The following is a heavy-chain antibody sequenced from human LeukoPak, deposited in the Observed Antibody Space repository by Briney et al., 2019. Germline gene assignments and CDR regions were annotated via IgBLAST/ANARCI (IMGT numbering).Heavy chain of an antibody. CDR3: ARESYDILTGYYNLDY. V-gene: IGHV4-4*07. D-gene: IGHD3-9*01. Sequence: PSETLSLTCTVSGGSISSYYWSWIRQPAGKGLEWIGRIYTSGSTNYNPSLKSRVIMSVDTSKNQFSLKLSSVTAADTAVYYCARESYDILTGYYNLDYWGQGTLVTVSS. J-gene: IGHJ4*02. CDR2: IYTSGST. CDR1: GGSISSYY.